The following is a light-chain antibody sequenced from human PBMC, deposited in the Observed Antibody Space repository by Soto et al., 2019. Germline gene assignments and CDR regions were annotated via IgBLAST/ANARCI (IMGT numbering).Light chain of an antibody. CDR2: DVS. J-gene: IGLJ2*01. CDR1: SSDVGGYNY. CDR3: SSYTGSSTYVV. V-gene: IGLV2-14*01. Sequence: QSALTQPASVSGSPGQSITISCTRTSSDVGGYNYVSWYQQHPGKAPKLMIYDVSNRPSGVSNRFSGSKSGNTASLTISGLQAEDEADYYCSSYTGSSTYVVFGGGTKLTVL.